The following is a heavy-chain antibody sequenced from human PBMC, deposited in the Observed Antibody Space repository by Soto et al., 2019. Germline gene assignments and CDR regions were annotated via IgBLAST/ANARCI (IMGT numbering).Heavy chain of an antibody. V-gene: IGHV3-64*04. CDR2: ISSNGGST. D-gene: IGHD6-19*01. CDR1: GFTFSSYA. Sequence: GGSLRLSCSASGFTFSSYAMHWVRQAPGKGLEYVSAISSNGGSTYYADSVKGRFTISRDNSKNTLYLQMNSLRAEDTAVYYCAKTGGGFYVAAPDYWGQGTLVTVSS. CDR3: AKTGGGFYVAAPDY. J-gene: IGHJ4*02.